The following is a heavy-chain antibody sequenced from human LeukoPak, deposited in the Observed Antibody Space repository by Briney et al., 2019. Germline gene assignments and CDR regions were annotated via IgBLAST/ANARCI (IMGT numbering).Heavy chain of an antibody. CDR3: ARGRSDYGGNFYFDY. D-gene: IGHD4-23*01. Sequence: ASVKVSCKASGYTFTSYYMHWVRQAPGKGLEWIGIINPSGGSTSYAQKFQGRVTMTRDTSTRTVYMELSSLSSEDTAVYYCARGRSDYGGNFYFDYWGQGTLVTVSS. J-gene: IGHJ4*02. V-gene: IGHV1-46*01. CDR1: GYTFTSYY. CDR2: INPSGGST.